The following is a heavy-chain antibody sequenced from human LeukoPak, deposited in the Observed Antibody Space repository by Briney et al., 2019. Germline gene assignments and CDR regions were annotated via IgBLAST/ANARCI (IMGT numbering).Heavy chain of an antibody. CDR1: GFTFSTYS. Sequence: AGGSLILSCAASGFTFSTYSMNWVRQAPGKGLEWVSYIASSGSTIYYADSVKGRFTISRDNAKNSVYLQMNSLRAEDTAVYFCARDHVPAAARCFDYWGQGTLVTVSS. D-gene: IGHD2-2*01. CDR2: IASSGSTI. J-gene: IGHJ4*02. CDR3: ARDHVPAAARCFDY. V-gene: IGHV3-48*04.